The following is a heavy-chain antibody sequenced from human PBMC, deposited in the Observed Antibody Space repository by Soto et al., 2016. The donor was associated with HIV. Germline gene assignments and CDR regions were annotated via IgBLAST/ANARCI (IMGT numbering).Heavy chain of an antibody. CDR2: IHASGST. Sequence: QLQLQESGPGLAKPSQTLSLTCSVSDGSISSVTSYWSWVRQSAEKGLEWIGRIHASGSTSYNPSLKSRVTISVDMSKNQFSLRVNSVTAADTAVYYCARDRSGLSGGRTSYYYMDVVGRRDHGHRLL. CDR1: DGSISSVTSY. J-gene: IGHJ6*03. V-gene: IGHV4-61*02. D-gene: IGHD3-10*01. CDR3: ARDRSGLSGGRTSYYYMDV.